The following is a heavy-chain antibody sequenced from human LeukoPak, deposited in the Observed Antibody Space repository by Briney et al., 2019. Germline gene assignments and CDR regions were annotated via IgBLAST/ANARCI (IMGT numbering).Heavy chain of an antibody. V-gene: IGHV4-61*08. CDR1: GGSVSSGAYY. CDR2: VSNSGSA. CDR3: ARQWIQLWLRKTGGEFDH. Sequence: SETLSLTCNVSGGSVSSGAYYWSWVRQPPGKGLDWIGYVSNSGSAEYNPSLKSRVTMSVDTTTNQFSLKVSSVTAADTAVYYCARQWIQLWLRKTGGEFDHWGQGTLVTVSS. J-gene: IGHJ4*02. D-gene: IGHD5-18*01.